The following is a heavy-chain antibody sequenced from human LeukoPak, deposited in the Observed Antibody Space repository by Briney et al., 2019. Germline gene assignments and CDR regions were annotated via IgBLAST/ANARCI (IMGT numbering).Heavy chain of an antibody. Sequence: PSETLSLTCAVYGGSFSGYYWSWIRQPPGKGLEWIGEINHSGSTNYNPSLKSRVTISVDTSKNQFSLKLSSVTAADTAVYYCARGSQSGGSLAIDIWGQRTMVTVSS. CDR1: GGSFSGYY. J-gene: IGHJ3*02. V-gene: IGHV4-34*01. D-gene: IGHD2-15*01. CDR2: INHSGST. CDR3: ARGSQSGGSLAIDI.